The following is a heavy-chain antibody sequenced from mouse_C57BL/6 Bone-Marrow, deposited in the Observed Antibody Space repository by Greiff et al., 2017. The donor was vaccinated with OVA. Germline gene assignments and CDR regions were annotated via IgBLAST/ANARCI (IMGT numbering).Heavy chain of an antibody. J-gene: IGHJ3*01. CDR2: IRLKSDNYET. CDR3: TIYYGSIYFAY. V-gene: IGHV6-3*01. D-gene: IGHD1-1*01. Sequence: EVKVEESGGGLVQPGGSMKLSCVASGFTFSNYWMNWVRQSPEKGLEWVAQIRLKSDNYETHYAESVKGRFTISRSVSKSSVYLQMNNLRAEDTGIYYCTIYYGSIYFAYWGQGTLVTVSA. CDR1: GFTFSNYW.